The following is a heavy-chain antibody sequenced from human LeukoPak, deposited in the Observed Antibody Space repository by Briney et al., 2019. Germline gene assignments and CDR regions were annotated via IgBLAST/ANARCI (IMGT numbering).Heavy chain of an antibody. J-gene: IGHJ3*02. CDR2: IRYDGSNK. CDR3: ARGTNNAFDI. D-gene: IGHD2-2*01. V-gene: IGHV3-30*02. CDR1: GFTFSSYG. Sequence: GGSLRLSCAASGFTFSSYGMHWVRQAPGKGLEWVAFIRYDGSNKYYADSVRGRFTISRDNAENSLYLQMNSLRAEDTAVYYCARGTNNAFDIWGQGTIVTVSS.